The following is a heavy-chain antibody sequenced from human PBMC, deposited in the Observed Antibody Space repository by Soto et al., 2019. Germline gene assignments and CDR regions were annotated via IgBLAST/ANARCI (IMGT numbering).Heavy chain of an antibody. Sequence: GESLKSSCNGSGYSFTTYWIGWARQMPGKGLEWMGIIYPGDSDTKYSPSFQGQVTISADKSINTAYLQWSSLKASDTAMYYCARQVYSGYDYWGQGTLVTVSS. D-gene: IGHD5-12*01. J-gene: IGHJ4*02. CDR1: GYSFTTYW. CDR3: ARQVYSGYDY. CDR2: IYPGDSDT. V-gene: IGHV5-51*01.